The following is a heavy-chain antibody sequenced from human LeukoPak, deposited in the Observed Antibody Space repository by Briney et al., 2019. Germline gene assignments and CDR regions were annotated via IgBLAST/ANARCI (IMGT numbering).Heavy chain of an antibody. V-gene: IGHV5-51*01. CDR3: ARLPQYCSSTSCYAGVYYYYGMDV. CDR2: IYPGDSDT. Sequence: GESLKISCKGSGYSFTSLWIGWVRQIPGKGLEWMGIIYPGDSDTRYSPYFQGQVNISAQKSIRNAYLHWSSLKAWDTAMYYCARLPQYCSSTSCYAGVYYYYGMDVWGKGTTVTVSS. CDR1: GYSFTSLW. D-gene: IGHD2-2*01. J-gene: IGHJ6*04.